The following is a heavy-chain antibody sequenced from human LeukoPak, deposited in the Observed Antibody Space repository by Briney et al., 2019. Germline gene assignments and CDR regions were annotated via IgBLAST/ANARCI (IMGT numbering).Heavy chain of an antibody. CDR3: ARALFYSGSYPFDY. V-gene: IGHV3-30*03. Sequence: GRSLRLSCAASGFTFSSYGMHWVRQAPGKGLEWVAVISYDGSNKYYADSVKGRFTISRDNSKNTLYLQMNSLRAEDTAVYYCARALFYSGSYPFDYWGQGTLVTVSS. CDR2: ISYDGSNK. CDR1: GFTFSSYG. D-gene: IGHD1-26*01. J-gene: IGHJ4*02.